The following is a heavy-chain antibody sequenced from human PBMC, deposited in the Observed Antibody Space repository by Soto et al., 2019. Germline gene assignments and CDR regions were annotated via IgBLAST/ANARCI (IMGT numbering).Heavy chain of an antibody. V-gene: IGHV3-23*01. CDR1: GFTFSSYA. D-gene: IGHD6-19*01. Sequence: GGSLRLSCAASGFTFSSYAMSWVRQAPGKGLEWVSAISGSGGSTYYADSVKGRFTISRDNSKNTLYLQMNSLRAEDTAVYYCAKDLSDSGWYRAALYGMDVWGQGTTVTVSS. CDR2: ISGSGGST. J-gene: IGHJ6*02. CDR3: AKDLSDSGWYRAALYGMDV.